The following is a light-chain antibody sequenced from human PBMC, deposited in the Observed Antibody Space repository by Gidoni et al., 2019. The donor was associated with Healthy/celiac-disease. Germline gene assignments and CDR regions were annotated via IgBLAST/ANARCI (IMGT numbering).Light chain of an antibody. CDR2: KDS. CDR1: ALPKQY. CDR3: QSADSSGTYRSVV. Sequence: SYELTQPPSVSVSPGQTARITCSGDALPKQYAYWYQQKPGQAPVLVIYKDSERPSGIPERFSGSSSGTTVTLTISGVQAEDEADYYCQSADSSGTYRSVVCGGGTKLTVL. J-gene: IGLJ2*01. V-gene: IGLV3-25*03.